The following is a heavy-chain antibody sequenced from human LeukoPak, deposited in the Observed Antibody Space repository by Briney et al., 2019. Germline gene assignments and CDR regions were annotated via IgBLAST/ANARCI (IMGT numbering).Heavy chain of an antibody. J-gene: IGHJ6*02. Sequence: SQTLSLTCTVSGGSISSGGYYWSWIRQHPGKGLEWIAYIYYSGSTYYNPSLKSRVTISLDTSKNQFSLKLGSVTAADTAVYYCARGGYYYYYAMDVWGQGTTVTVSS. D-gene: IGHD2-15*01. V-gene: IGHV4-31*03. CDR2: IYYSGST. CDR3: ARGGYYYYYAMDV. CDR1: GGSISSGGYY.